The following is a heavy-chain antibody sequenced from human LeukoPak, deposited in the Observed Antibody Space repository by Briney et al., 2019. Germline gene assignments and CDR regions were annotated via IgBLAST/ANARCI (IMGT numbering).Heavy chain of an antibody. V-gene: IGHV1-69*05. CDR1: GGTFSSYA. CDR2: IIPIFGTA. J-gene: IGHJ4*02. D-gene: IGHD3-9*01. Sequence: ASVKVSCKASGGTFSSYAISWVRQAPGQGLEWMGGIIPIFGTANYAQKFQGRVTITTDESTSTAYMELSSLRSEDTAVYYCARSRAVEWPTIFYYFDYWGQGTLVTVS. CDR3: ARSRAVEWPTIFYYFDY.